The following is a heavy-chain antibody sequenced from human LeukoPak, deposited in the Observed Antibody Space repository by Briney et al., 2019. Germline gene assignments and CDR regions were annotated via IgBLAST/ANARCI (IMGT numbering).Heavy chain of an antibody. Sequence: GGTLRLSCAASGFTFSSCAMNWVRQAPGKGLEWVSGISGSGGITHYADSVRGRFTISRDNSKNTLYLQMNSLRAEDTAVYYCAKDPTDFDSSGQTYFDYWGQGSLVTVSS. CDR3: AKDPTDFDSSGQTYFDY. D-gene: IGHD3-22*01. CDR1: GFTFSSCA. CDR2: ISGSGGIT. J-gene: IGHJ4*02. V-gene: IGHV3-23*01.